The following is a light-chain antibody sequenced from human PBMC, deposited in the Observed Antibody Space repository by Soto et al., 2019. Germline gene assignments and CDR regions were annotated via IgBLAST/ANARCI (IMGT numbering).Light chain of an antibody. CDR3: QQYDNLPLT. J-gene: IGKJ4*01. CDR1: QNISIY. V-gene: IGKV1-33*01. Sequence: DIQMTQSPSSLSASVGDRVTISCRASQNISIYLNWYQQKPGKAPKLLTYDASNLETGVPSRFSGSGSGTDFTFTISSLQPEDIATYYCQQYDNLPLTFGGGTKVDI. CDR2: DAS.